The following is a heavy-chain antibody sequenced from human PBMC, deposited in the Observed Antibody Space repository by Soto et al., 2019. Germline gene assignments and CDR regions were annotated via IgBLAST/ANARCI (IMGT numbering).Heavy chain of an antibody. Sequence: EVQLVESGGGLIQPGGSLRLSCAVSGFTVSNNYMSWVRQAPGKGLEGVSVIYSGGYTAYGDSVKGRFTISRDNSKNTRLLQTNSLGAADPAVFSRAIQPGGGGYWGQGTLVTVSS. J-gene: IGHJ4*02. CDR2: IYSGGYT. V-gene: IGHV3-53*01. CDR1: GFTVSNNY. CDR3: AIQPGGGGY. D-gene: IGHD3-10*01.